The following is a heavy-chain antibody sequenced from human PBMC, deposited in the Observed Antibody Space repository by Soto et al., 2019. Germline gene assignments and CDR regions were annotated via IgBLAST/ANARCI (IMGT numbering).Heavy chain of an antibody. V-gene: IGHV4-30-2*01. J-gene: IGHJ5*02. CDR2: TYHSGST. CDR1: GGSISSGGYS. Sequence: SETLSLTCAVSGGSISSGGYSWSWIRQPPGKGLEWIGYTYHSGSTYYNPSLKSRVTISVDRSKNQFSLKLSSVTAADTAVYYCARVTDRWGQGTLVTVSS. CDR3: ARVTDR.